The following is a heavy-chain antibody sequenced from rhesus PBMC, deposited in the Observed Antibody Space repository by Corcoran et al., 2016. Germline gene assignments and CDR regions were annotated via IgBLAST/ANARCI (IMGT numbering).Heavy chain of an antibody. CDR2: IYGSGGST. Sequence: QVQLQESGPGLVKPSETLSLTCAVSGGSISDSYYWSWIRQPPGKGLEWIGYIYGSGGSTSNNPALNGRVTISTDTSKNQFSLKLSSVTAADTAVYYCARVSSRITIFGLVPNSWGQGVVVTVSS. CDR1: GGSISDSYY. J-gene: IGHJ6*01. V-gene: IGHV4-106*01. CDR3: ARVSSRITIFGLVPNS. D-gene: IGHD3-3*01.